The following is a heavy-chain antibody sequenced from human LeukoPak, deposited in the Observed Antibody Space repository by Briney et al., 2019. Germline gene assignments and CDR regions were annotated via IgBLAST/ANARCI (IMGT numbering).Heavy chain of an antibody. J-gene: IGHJ4*02. CDR2: IYYSGST. D-gene: IGHD6-19*01. V-gene: IGHV4-39*07. Sequence: SETLSLTCTVSDGSISSSSYYWGWIRQPPGKGLEWIGSIYYSGSTYYNPSLKSRVTISVDTSKNQFSLKLSSVTAADTAVYYCARDLVAVALGSDYWGQGTLVTVSS. CDR1: DGSISSSSYY. CDR3: ARDLVAVALGSDY.